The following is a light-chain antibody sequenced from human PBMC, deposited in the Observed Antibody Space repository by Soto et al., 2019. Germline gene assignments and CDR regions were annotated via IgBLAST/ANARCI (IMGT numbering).Light chain of an antibody. CDR2: TAP. Sequence: DIQMTQSLSSGSASLGDRVTITSRAIQAIRSWLFWIQQRPGKAPRLLIYTAPNLHSGVPARFSGSRSGADFTLTISSLQHEEFATYYCTQADTFPYTFGQGTKVDLK. V-gene: IGKV1-12*01. J-gene: IGKJ2*01. CDR1: QAIRSW. CDR3: TQADTFPYT.